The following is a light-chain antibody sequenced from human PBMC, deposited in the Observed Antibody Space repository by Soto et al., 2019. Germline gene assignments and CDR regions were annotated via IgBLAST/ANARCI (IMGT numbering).Light chain of an antibody. CDR1: QSISNW. CDR3: QQYASLPIT. J-gene: IGKJ5*01. Sequence: DIQLTQSPSTLPASVGDRVTITCRASQSISNWLAWYHQKPGTAPKLLIYDASNLDTGVPSRFTGSGSGTDFTFTITSLQSDDVATYYCQQYASLPITFGQGTRLEIK. V-gene: IGKV1-33*01. CDR2: DAS.